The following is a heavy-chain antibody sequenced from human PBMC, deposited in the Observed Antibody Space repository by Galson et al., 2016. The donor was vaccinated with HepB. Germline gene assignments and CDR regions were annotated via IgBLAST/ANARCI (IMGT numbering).Heavy chain of an antibody. CDR2: IHYSGST. V-gene: IGHV4-31*03. J-gene: IGHJ6*02. CDR3: ARDDAFYYDRSDYYGMDV. CDR1: GGSISSGAYY. D-gene: IGHD3-22*01. Sequence: TLSLTCTVSGGSISSGAYYWSWIRQHPGKGLEWIGYIHYSGSTFYNPSLKSRVTISVDTSNNEFSLKLSYVTAADTAVYYCARDDAFYYDRSDYYGMDVWGQGTTVIVSS.